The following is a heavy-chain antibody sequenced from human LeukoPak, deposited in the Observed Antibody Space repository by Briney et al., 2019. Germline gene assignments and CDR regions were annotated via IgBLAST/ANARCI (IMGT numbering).Heavy chain of an antibody. J-gene: IGHJ4*02. V-gene: IGHV1-69*04. D-gene: IGHD2/OR15-2a*01. CDR2: IIPILGIA. Sequence: ASVKVSCKASGGTFISYAISWVRQAPGQGGEWMGRIIPILGIANYAQNFQGRVTITADKSTSTAYMELSSLRSEDTAVYYCARGIMSADYWGQGTLVTVSS. CDR1: GGTFISYA. CDR3: ARGIMSADY.